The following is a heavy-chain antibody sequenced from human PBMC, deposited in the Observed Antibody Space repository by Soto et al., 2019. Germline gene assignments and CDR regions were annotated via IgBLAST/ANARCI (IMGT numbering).Heavy chain of an antibody. V-gene: IGHV4-61*01. CDR1: GGSMSTGSYF. CDR2: VFRSGNI. Sequence: SETLSLTCNVSGGSMSTGSYFWSWVRQPPGKGLEWIGYVFRSGNINYSPSFKSRVTISIDTSKNQFSLMLKSVTAADTAVYFCARARNRYFDYWGQGALVTVSS. D-gene: IGHD1-1*01. CDR3: ARARNRYFDY. J-gene: IGHJ4*02.